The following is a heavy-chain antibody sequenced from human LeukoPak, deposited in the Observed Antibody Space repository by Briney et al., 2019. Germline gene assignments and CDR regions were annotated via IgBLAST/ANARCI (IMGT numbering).Heavy chain of an antibody. Sequence: GGSLRLSCAASGFTFSTYAMHWVRQAPGEGLEWVAFIGSDGTNKHYGDAVKGRFTISRDNSKNTLYLQMNSLRPEDTAVYYCAKGLRDDSNKYFDSWGQRTLVTVSS. CDR2: IGSDGTNK. D-gene: IGHD4-11*01. J-gene: IGHJ4*02. CDR1: GFTFSTYA. CDR3: AKGLRDDSNKYFDS. V-gene: IGHV3-30*02.